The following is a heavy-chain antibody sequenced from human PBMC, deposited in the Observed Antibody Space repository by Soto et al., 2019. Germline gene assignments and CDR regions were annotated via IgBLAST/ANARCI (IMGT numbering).Heavy chain of an antibody. CDR2: IYWDDDK. CDR1: GFSLSTSGVG. D-gene: IGHD3-10*01. J-gene: IGHJ4*02. Sequence: SGPTLVKPTQPLTLTCTFSGFSLSTSGVGVGWIRQPPGKALEWLALIYWDDDKRYSPSLRSRLTITKDTSKNQVVLTMNNMDPVDTATYFCAHRGYYDSGNPPPFDYWGQGTLVTVSS. V-gene: IGHV2-5*02. CDR3: AHRGYYDSGNPPPFDY.